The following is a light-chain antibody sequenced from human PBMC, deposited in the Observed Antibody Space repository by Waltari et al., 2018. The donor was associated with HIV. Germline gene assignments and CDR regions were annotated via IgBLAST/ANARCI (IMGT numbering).Light chain of an antibody. CDR3: SSYAGNNSYV. CDR1: SSAIGVYNY. J-gene: IGLJ1*01. Sequence: QSALTQPPSASGSPGQSVTISCTGTSSAIGVYNYIPWYQQHPGKAPKHMIYEITNRPSGVPGRFSGSQSGNTASLTVSGLQAEDEADFYCSSYAGNNSYVFGTGTTVTVL. V-gene: IGLV2-8*01. CDR2: EIT.